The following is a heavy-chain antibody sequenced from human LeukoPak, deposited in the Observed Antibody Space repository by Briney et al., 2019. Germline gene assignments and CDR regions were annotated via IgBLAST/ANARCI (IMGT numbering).Heavy chain of an antibody. D-gene: IGHD3-16*01. V-gene: IGHV5-51*01. CDR3: AVTFGGVIHGIDY. J-gene: IGHJ4*02. CDR1: GYSFTSYW. CDR2: IYPGDSDT. Sequence: GESLKISCKGSGYSFTSYWIGWVRQMPGKGLEWMGIIYPGDSDTRYSPSFQGQVTISADKSTSTAYLQWSSLRASDTAMYYCAVTFGGVIHGIDYWGQGTLVTVSS.